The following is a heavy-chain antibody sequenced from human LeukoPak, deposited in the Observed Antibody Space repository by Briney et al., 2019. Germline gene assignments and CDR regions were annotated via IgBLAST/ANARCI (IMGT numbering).Heavy chain of an antibody. V-gene: IGHV3-48*03. CDR3: VKDFPHHYEARDGMDL. Sequence: GGSLRLSCAASGFDLGHYEVNWVRQAPGKGLEWIAHISVRAATIYYGDSVEGRFTISRDDAKNSLFLQMNSQRVEDTAIYYCVKDFPHHYEARDGMDLWGQGTTVTVS. CDR2: ISVRAATI. J-gene: IGHJ6*02. D-gene: IGHD3-22*01. CDR1: GFDLGHYE.